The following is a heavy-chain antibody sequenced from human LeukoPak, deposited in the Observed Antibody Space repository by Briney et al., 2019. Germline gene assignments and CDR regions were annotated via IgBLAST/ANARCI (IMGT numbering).Heavy chain of an antibody. CDR1: GGSFNGYY. CDR3: ARHRYYYRSGSYYGAPYYMDV. V-gene: IGHV4-34*01. CDR2: INHSGST. J-gene: IGHJ6*03. Sequence: SETLSLTCAVYGGSFNGYYWSWIRQPPGKGLEWIGEINHSGSTYYNPSLKSRVTISVDTSKNQFSLKLSSVTAADTAVYYCARHRYYYRSGSYYGAPYYMDVWGKGTTVTISS. D-gene: IGHD3-10*01.